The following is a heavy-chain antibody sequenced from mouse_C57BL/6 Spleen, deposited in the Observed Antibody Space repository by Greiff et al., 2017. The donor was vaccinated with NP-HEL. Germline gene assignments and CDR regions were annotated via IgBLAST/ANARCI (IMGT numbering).Heavy chain of an antibody. D-gene: IGHD1-1*01. Sequence: EVKVVESGGGLVQSGRSLRLSCATSGFTFSDFYMEWVRQAPGKGLEWIAASRNKANDYTTEYSASVKGRFIVSRDTSHSILYHQMIALRAEDTAMYYCARDGLTTVVPFAYWGQGTLVTVSA. CDR3: ARDGLTTVVPFAY. CDR2: SRNKANDYTT. J-gene: IGHJ3*01. CDR1: GFTFSDFY. V-gene: IGHV7-1*01.